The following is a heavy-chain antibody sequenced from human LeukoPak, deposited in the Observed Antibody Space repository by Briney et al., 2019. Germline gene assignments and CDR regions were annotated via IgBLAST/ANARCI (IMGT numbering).Heavy chain of an antibody. CDR3: ARAVLEGFGELIYYYYMDV. CDR2: INPNSGGT. CDR1: GYTFTGYY. Sequence: ASVKVSCKASGYTFTGYYMHWVRQAPGQGLEWMGWINPNSGGTNYAQKFQGRVTMTRDTSISTAYMELSRLRSDDTAVYYCARAVLEGFGELIYYYYMDVWGKGTTVTISS. D-gene: IGHD3-10*01. V-gene: IGHV1-2*02. J-gene: IGHJ6*03.